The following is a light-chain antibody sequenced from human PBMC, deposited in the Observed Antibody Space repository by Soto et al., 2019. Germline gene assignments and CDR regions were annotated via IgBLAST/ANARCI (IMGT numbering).Light chain of an antibody. V-gene: IGLV1-44*01. J-gene: IGLJ2*01. Sequence: QTVVTQPPSASGTPGQRVTISCSGSSSNIGSYTVNWYQQFPGTAPKFVIYNDNQRPSGVPDRVSGSKSGTSASLAISGLQSEDEADYYCAAWDDSLNGPVFGGGTQLTVL. CDR1: SSNIGSYT. CDR3: AAWDDSLNGPV. CDR2: NDN.